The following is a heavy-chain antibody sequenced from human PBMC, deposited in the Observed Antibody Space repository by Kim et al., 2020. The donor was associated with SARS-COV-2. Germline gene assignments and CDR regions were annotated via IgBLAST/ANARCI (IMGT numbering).Heavy chain of an antibody. J-gene: IGHJ6*03. CDR2: IYYSGST. D-gene: IGHD3-9*01. CDR3: ARQCRDWLDYYYYYMDV. CDR1: GGSISSSSYY. V-gene: IGHV4-39*01. Sequence: SETLSLTCTVSGGSISSSSYYWGWIRQPPGKGLEWIGSIYYSGSTYYNPSLKSRVIISVDTSKNQFSLKLSSVTAADTAVYYCARQCRDWLDYYYYYMDVWGKGTPVTVAS.